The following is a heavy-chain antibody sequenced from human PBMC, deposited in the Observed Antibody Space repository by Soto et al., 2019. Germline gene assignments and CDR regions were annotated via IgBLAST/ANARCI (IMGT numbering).Heavy chain of an antibody. Sequence: SETLSLTCAVYGGSFGGYYWSWIRQPPGKWLEWIGEINHSGSTNYNPSLKSRVTISVDTSKNQFSLKLSSVTAADTAVYYCARVKESPRSYSSSWGLVADYWGQGTLVTVSS. CDR3: ARVKESPRSYSSSWGLVADY. V-gene: IGHV4-34*01. CDR1: GGSFGGYY. CDR2: INHSGST. J-gene: IGHJ4*02. D-gene: IGHD6-13*01.